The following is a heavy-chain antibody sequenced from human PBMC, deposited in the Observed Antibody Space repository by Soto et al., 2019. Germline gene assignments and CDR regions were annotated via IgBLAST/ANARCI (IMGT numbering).Heavy chain of an antibody. J-gene: IGHJ4*02. V-gene: IGHV4-30-4*08. CDR3: ASNSYGYTFYEY. CDR2: IYYSGST. D-gene: IGHD5-18*01. Sequence: SETLSLTCTVSGGSISSGGYYWSWIRQHPGKGLEWIGYIYYSGSTYYNPSLKSRVTISVDTSKNQFSLKLSSVTAADTAVYYCASNSYGYTFYEYWGQGTLVTVSS. CDR1: GGSISSGGYY.